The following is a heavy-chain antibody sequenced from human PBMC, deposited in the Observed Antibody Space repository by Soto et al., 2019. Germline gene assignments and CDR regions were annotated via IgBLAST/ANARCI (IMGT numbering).Heavy chain of an antibody. V-gene: IGHV4-39*01. Sequence: QLQLQESGPGLVKPSETLSLTCTVSGGSISSSSYYWGWIRQPPGKGLEWIGSIYYSGSTYYNPSLKSRVTISVDTSKNQFSLKLSSVTAADTAVYYCARHGEDILTGYPPYNWFDPWGQGTLVTVSS. CDR3: ARHGEDILTGYPPYNWFDP. CDR1: GGSISSSSYY. CDR2: IYYSGST. D-gene: IGHD3-9*01. J-gene: IGHJ5*02.